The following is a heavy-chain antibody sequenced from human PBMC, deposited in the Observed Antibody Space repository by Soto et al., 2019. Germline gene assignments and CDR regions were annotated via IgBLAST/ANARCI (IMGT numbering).Heavy chain of an antibody. CDR1: GFTFSDYY. J-gene: IGHJ6*02. D-gene: IGHD2-15*01. Sequence: AGGSLRLSCAASGFTFSDYYMSWIRQAPGKGLEWVSYISSSGSTIYYADSVKGRFTISRDNAKNSLYLQMNSLRAEDTAVYYCARDLRGGYYYGMDVWGQGTTVTVSS. CDR3: ARDLRGGYYYGMDV. CDR2: ISSSGSTI. V-gene: IGHV3-11*01.